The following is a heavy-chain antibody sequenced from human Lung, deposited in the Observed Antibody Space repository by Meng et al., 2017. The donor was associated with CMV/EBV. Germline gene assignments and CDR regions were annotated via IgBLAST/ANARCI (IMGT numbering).Heavy chain of an antibody. CDR1: GLTFSAYY. CDR3: ATDPRLRDY. CDR2: ISGGGDII. Sequence: GESLKISCVASGLTFSAYYMTWMRQAPGKGPQCVSYISGGGDIIKYADSVKGRFTISRDNAKNSLYLQMNSLRAEDTAVYYCATDPRLRDYWGQGTLVTVSS. V-gene: IGHV3-11*01. D-gene: IGHD5-18*01. J-gene: IGHJ4*02.